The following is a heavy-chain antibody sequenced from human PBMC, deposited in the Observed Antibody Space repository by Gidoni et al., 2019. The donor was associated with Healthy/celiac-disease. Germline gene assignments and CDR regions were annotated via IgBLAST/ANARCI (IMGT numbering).Heavy chain of an antibody. CDR1: GGSISSGSYY. J-gene: IGHJ6*03. D-gene: IGHD5-12*01. Sequence: QVQLQESGPGLVKPSQTLSLTCTVSGGSISSGSYYWSWIRQPAGKGLEWFGRIYTSGSTNYNPSLKSRVTISVDTSKNQFSLKLSSVTAADTAVYYCARRGYSGYEGFYYYYMDVWGKGTTVTVSS. CDR2: IYTSGST. V-gene: IGHV4-61*02. CDR3: ARRGYSGYEGFYYYYMDV.